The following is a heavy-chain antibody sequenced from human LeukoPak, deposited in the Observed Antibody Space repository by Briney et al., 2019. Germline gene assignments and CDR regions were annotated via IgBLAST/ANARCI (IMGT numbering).Heavy chain of an antibody. V-gene: IGHV1-2*06. CDR1: GGTFSSYA. Sequence: ASVKVSCKASGGTFSSYAISWVRQAPGQGLEWMGRINPNSGGTNYAQKFQGRVTMTRDTSISTAYMELSRLRSDDTAVYYCARSSRLAYSSSSLDYWGQGTLVTVSS. CDR3: ARSSRLAYSSSSLDY. CDR2: INPNSGGT. D-gene: IGHD6-6*01. J-gene: IGHJ4*02.